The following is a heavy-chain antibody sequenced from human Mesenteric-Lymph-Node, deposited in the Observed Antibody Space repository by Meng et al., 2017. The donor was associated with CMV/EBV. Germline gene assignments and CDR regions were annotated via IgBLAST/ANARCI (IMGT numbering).Heavy chain of an antibody. Sequence: RRRRGAGPGQGKPSEPLSPTLTVSGDSISSFYYWGWIRQPPGRGLEWIGSVHYTGSTYYSPSLKSRVTVSVDTSKNQFSLRLTSVTAADTAVYYCARPFPSWQSPRLDPFGAWGQGTLVTVSS. CDR1: GDSISSFYY. V-gene: IGHV4-39*01. CDR2: VHYTGST. CDR3: ARPFPSWQSPRLDPFGA. D-gene: IGHD6-19*01. J-gene: IGHJ5*02.